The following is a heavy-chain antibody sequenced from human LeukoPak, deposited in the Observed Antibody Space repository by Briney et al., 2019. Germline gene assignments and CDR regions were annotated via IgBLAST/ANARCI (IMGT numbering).Heavy chain of an antibody. CDR2: ISGSST. D-gene: IGHD1-26*01. J-gene: IGHJ6*03. CDR1: GFTVSSNE. V-gene: IGHV3-38-3*01. CDR3: ARDRGIVGTTGYYYMDV. Sequence: GGSLRLSCAASGFTVSSNEMSWVRQAPGKGLEWVSSISGSSTYYADSRRGRFTISRDNSKNTLHLQMNSLRAEDTAVYYCARDRGIVGTTGYYYMDVWGKGTTVTVSS.